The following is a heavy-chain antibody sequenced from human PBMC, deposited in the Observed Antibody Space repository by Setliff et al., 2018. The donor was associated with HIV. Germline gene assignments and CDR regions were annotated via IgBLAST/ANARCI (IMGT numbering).Heavy chain of an antibody. D-gene: IGHD3-22*01. Sequence: GASVKVSCKASGYTLGGNYMHWVRQAPGQGLEWMGWINPNSGDTNYAQKFQGRVTMTRDTSVSTAYMNLTRLRSDDTALYYCARVTVELYHDDARGFDPWGQGTLVTVSS. CDR3: ARVTVELYHDDARGFDP. CDR2: INPNSGDT. CDR1: GYTLGGNY. V-gene: IGHV1-2*02. J-gene: IGHJ5*02.